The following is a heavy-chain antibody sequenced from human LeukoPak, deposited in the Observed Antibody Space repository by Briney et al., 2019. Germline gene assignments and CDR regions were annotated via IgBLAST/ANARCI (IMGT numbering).Heavy chain of an antibody. D-gene: IGHD6-19*01. CDR3: ARDHGSGWPPGTDY. V-gene: IGHV3-13*01. CDR1: GFTFSSYD. J-gene: IGHJ4*02. CDR2: IGTAGDT. Sequence: PGGSLRLSCAASGFTFSSYDMHWVRQATGKGLEWVSAIGTAGDTYYPGSVKGRFTISRENAKNSLYLQMNSLRAGDTAVYYCARDHGSGWPPGTDYWGQGTLVTVSS.